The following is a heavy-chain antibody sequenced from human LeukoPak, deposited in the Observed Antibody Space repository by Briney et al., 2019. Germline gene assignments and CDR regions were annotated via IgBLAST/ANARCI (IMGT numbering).Heavy chain of an antibody. J-gene: IGHJ3*02. D-gene: IGHD1-26*01. V-gene: IGHV4-59*01. Sequence: PSETLSLTCAVSGRPLSSGYGSWIRQPPGKGLEWFGHIYYGGNTNYNPFLTARVTMTVDSSKNKYSLKLNSVAAADTAVYCCARHAVGTIRAFDIWGQGTMVSVSS. CDR3: ARHAVGTIRAFDI. CDR1: GRPLSSGY. CDR2: IYYGGNT.